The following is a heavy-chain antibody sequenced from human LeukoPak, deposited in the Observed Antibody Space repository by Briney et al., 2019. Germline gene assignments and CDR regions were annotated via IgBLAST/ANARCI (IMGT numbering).Heavy chain of an antibody. CDR2: INNDGSST. V-gene: IGHV3-74*01. D-gene: IGHD3-16*02. Sequence: PGGSLRLSCAASGFTFSSYWMHWVRQAPGKGLVWVSRINNDGSSTSYADSVKGRFTISRDNAKNTLYLQMNSLRAEDTAVYYCARWGVWGRYRPIDYWGQGTLVTVSS. CDR3: ARWGVWGRYRPIDY. CDR1: GFTFSSYW. J-gene: IGHJ4*02.